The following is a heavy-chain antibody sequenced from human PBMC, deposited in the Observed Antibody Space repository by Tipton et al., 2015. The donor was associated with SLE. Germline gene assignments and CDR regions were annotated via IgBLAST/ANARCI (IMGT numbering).Heavy chain of an antibody. Sequence: LRLSCAVYGGSFSGYYWSCIRQPPGKGLEWIGEINHSGSTNYNPSLKSRVTISVDTSKNQLSLKLSSVTAADTAVYYCARNPKLGGFDYWGQGTLVTVSS. V-gene: IGHV4-34*01. CDR3: ARNPKLGGFDY. D-gene: IGHD7-27*01. CDR2: INHSGST. J-gene: IGHJ4*02. CDR1: GGSFSGYY.